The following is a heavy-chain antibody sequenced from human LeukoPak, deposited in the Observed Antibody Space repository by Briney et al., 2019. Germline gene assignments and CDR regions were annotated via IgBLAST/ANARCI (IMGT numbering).Heavy chain of an antibody. Sequence: GGSLRLSCPASGCSFSSCSMNWVRPAAGKGLEGVSYISGSGKAIHYTDSVKGRFTISRDNAKNALYLQMNSLRAQDTAVHFCARDYLYASDYWGQGTLVTVSS. V-gene: IGHV3-48*01. D-gene: IGHD2-2*01. CDR3: ARDYLYASDY. J-gene: IGHJ4*02. CDR2: ISGSGKAI. CDR1: GCSFSSCS.